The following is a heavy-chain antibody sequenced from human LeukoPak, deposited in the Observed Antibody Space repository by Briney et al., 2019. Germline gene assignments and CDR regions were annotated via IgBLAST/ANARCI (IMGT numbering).Heavy chain of an antibody. D-gene: IGHD6-13*01. CDR1: GGSISSYY. V-gene: IGHV4-59*12. CDR2: IYYSGST. CDR3: ARKVTGYSSSWYLGAFDI. J-gene: IGHJ3*02. Sequence: RPSETLSLTCTVSGGSISSYYWSWIRQPPGKGLEWIGYIYYSGSTNYNPSLKSRVTISVDTSKNQFSLKLSSVTAADTAVYYCARKVTGYSSSWYLGAFDIWGQGTMVTVSS.